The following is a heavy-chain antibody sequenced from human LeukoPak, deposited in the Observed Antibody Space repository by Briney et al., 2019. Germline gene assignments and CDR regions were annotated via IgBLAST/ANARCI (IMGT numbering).Heavy chain of an antibody. CDR3: ARVPLGWGSSYENWFDP. J-gene: IGHJ5*02. CDR2: ISAYNGNT. CDR1: GYTFTSYG. V-gene: IGHV1-18*01. D-gene: IGHD6-13*01. Sequence: ASVKVSCKASGYTFTSYGISWVRQAPGQGLEWMGWISAYNGNTNYAQKLQGRVTMTPDTSTSTAYMELRSLRSDDTAVYYCARVPLGWGSSYENWFDPWGQGTLVTVSS.